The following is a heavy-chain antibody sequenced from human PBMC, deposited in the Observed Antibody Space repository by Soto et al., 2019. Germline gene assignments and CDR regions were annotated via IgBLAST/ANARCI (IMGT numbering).Heavy chain of an antibody. CDR2: SRNKAQSYTT. J-gene: IGHJ3*02. Sequence: EVQLVESGGGLVQPGGSTRLSCATSGFPFIDHHLEWVRPAPGKGLEWVGRSRNKAQSYTTEYAASVKGRFTISRDDSVNLVCLQINSLNIEETASYYGGRVGGLLGVANAFDIWGQRKTVTVSS. D-gene: IGHD2-15*01. V-gene: IGHV3-72*01. CDR1: GFPFIDHH. CDR3: GRVGGLLGVANAFDI.